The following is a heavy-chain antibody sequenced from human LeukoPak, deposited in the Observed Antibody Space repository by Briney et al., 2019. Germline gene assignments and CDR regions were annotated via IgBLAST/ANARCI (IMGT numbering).Heavy chain of an antibody. CDR1: GFTFSSYH. CDR3: ARGLCGGDCYDY. V-gene: IGHV3-21*01. D-gene: IGHD2-21*01. J-gene: IGHJ4*02. CDR2: ISRNSEDI. Sequence: GGSLRLSCTASGFTFSSYHINWVRQAPGKGLEWVSSISRNSEDIYYADSVKGRFTISRDNAKNSLYLQMNSLRVEDTAIYYCARGLCGGDCYDYWGQGTLVTVSS.